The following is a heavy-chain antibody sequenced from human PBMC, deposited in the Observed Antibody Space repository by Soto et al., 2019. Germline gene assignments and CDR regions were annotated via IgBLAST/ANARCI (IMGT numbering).Heavy chain of an antibody. V-gene: IGHV4-38-2*01. J-gene: IGHJ4*02. CDR2: IYHSGST. Sequence: PSETLSLTCAVSGYSISSGYYWGWIRQPPGKGLEWIGSIYHSGSTYYNPSLKSRVTISVDTSKNQFSLKLSSVTAADTGVYYCSRAVLGMFLWTYCFDYWGQGTLVTVSS. CDR3: SRAVLGMFLWTYCFDY. CDR1: GYSISSGYY. D-gene: IGHD2-8*02.